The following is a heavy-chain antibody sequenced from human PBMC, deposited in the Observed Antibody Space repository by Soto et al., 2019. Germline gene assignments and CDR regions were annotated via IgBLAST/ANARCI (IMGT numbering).Heavy chain of an antibody. CDR2: ISYDGSNK. CDR3: AKGFGYRLDY. Sequence: QVQRVESGGGVVQPGRSLRLSCAASGFTFSSYGMHWVRQAPGKGLEWVAVISYDGSNKYYADSVKGRFTISRDNSKNTLYLQMNSLRAEDTAVYYCAKGFGYRLDYWGQGTLVTVSS. J-gene: IGHJ4*02. V-gene: IGHV3-30*18. CDR1: GFTFSSYG. D-gene: IGHD3-10*01.